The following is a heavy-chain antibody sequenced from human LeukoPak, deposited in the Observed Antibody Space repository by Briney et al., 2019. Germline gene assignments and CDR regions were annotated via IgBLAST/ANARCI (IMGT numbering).Heavy chain of an antibody. D-gene: IGHD6-19*01. CDR1: GFTFSSYG. Sequence: PGGSLRLSCAASGFTFSSYGMHWVRQAPAKGLEWVAFIRYDGSNKYYADSVKGRFTISRDNSKNTLYLQMNSLRAEDTAVYYCAKDRSSGWYFDYWGQGTLVTVSS. CDR3: AKDRSSGWYFDY. V-gene: IGHV3-30*02. CDR2: IRYDGSNK. J-gene: IGHJ4*02.